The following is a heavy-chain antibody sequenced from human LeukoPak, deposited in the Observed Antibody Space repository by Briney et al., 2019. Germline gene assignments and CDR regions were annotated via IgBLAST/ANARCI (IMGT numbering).Heavy chain of an antibody. Sequence: SETLSLTCTVSGGSISSFYWSWIRQPAGKGLEWIGRIYTSESTNYNPSLKSRVTMSVDSSKNQFSLKLSSVTAADTAVYYRARDDGSYFQSAFDIWGQGTMVTVSS. CDR2: IYTSEST. J-gene: IGHJ3*02. D-gene: IGHD1-26*01. V-gene: IGHV4-4*07. CDR3: ARDDGSYFQSAFDI. CDR1: GGSISSFY.